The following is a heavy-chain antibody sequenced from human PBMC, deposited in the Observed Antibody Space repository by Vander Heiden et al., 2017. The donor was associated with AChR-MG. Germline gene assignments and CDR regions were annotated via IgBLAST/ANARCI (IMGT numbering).Heavy chain of an antibody. J-gene: IGHJ6*02. CDR2: ISPNGGIT. V-gene: IGHV1-46*03. CDR1: GHTLTSYY. Sequence: QVQLVQSGAEVKKPGASVKISCKASGHTLTSYYKHWVRQAPGQGLEWMGVISPNGGITRYAQKFQGRVTMTDDTSTSTVYVELSSLRSEDTAVYYCARDLAYYGMDVWGQGTTITVSS. CDR3: ARDLAYYGMDV.